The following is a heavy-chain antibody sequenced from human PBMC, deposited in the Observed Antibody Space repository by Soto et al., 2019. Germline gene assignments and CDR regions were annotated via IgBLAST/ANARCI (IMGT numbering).Heavy chain of an antibody. D-gene: IGHD2-15*01. Sequence: QVQLQESGPGLVKPSQTLSLTCTVSGGSISSGDYYWSWIRQPPGKGLEWIGYIYYSGSTYYNPALKGRVTISVDTSQNKFSLKLSSVTAADTAVYYCARDPGRGGYCSGGSCTDYYGMDVWGQGTTVTVSS. V-gene: IGHV4-30-4*01. CDR1: GGSISSGDYY. CDR2: IYYSGST. CDR3: ARDPGRGGYCSGGSCTDYYGMDV. J-gene: IGHJ6*02.